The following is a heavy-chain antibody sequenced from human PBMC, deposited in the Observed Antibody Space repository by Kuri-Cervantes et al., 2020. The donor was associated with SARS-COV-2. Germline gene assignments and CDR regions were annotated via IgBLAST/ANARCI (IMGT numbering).Heavy chain of an antibody. CDR1: GGSFSGYY. CDR2: INHSGST. D-gene: IGHD3-22*01. Sequence: SETLSLTCAVYGGSFSGYYWSWIRQPPGKGLEWIGEINHSGSTNYNPSLKSRVTISVDTSKNQFSLKLSSVTAADTAVYYCARGRYYYDRRSLCVWGQGTTVTVSS. J-gene: IGHJ6*02. CDR3: ARGRYYYDRRSLCV. V-gene: IGHV4-34*01.